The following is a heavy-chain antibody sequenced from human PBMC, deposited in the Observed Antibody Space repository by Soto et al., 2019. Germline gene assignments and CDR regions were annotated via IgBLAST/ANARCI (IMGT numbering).Heavy chain of an antibody. Sequence: HSGTLELSCAVCGGTVCIYDGGVIRQNPWKGLEGIGEINHSGSTNYNPSLKSRVTISVDTSKNQFSLKLSSVTAADTAVYYCARRGIAAAGRQRYYYYYYGMDVRGEATTGTVSS. CDR1: GGTVCIYD. V-gene: IGHV4-34*01. J-gene: IGHJ6*04. CDR3: ARRGIAAAGRQRYYYYYYGMDV. D-gene: IGHD6-13*01. CDR2: INHSGST.